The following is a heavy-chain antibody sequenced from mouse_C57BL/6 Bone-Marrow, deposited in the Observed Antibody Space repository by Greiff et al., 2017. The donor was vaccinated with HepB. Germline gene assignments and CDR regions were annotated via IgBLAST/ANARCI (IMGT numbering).Heavy chain of an antibody. V-gene: IGHV5-15*01. CDR3: ARRGYYGYVDY. D-gene: IGHD2-1*01. CDR1: GFTFSDYG. Sequence: EVKVVESGGGLVQPGGSLKLSCAASGFTFSDYGMAWVRQAPRKGPEWVAFISNLAYSIYYADTVTGRFTISRENAKNTLYLEMSSLRSEDTAMYYCARRGYYGYVDYWGQGTTLTVSS. CDR2: ISNLAYSI. J-gene: IGHJ2*01.